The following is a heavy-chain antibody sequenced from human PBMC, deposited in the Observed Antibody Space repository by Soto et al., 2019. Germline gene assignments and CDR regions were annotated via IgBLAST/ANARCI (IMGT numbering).Heavy chain of an antibody. CDR2: IYYSGST. J-gene: IGHJ6*02. V-gene: IGHV4-31*03. Sequence: TSETLSLTCTVSGGSISSGGYYWSWIRQHPGKGLEWIGYIYYSGSTYYNPSLKSRVTVSVDTSKNQFSLKLSSVTAADTAVYYCAREYQNYYGSGSYYKGRHYGMDVWGQGTTVTVSS. CDR3: AREYQNYYGSGSYYKGRHYGMDV. D-gene: IGHD3-10*01. CDR1: GGSISSGGYY.